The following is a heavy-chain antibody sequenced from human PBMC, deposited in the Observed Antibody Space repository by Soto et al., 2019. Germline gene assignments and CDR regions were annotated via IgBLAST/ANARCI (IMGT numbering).Heavy chain of an antibody. J-gene: IGHJ4*02. CDR2: MNPNSGNT. Sequence: ASVKVSCKASGYPFTSYDINWVRQATGQGLELMGWMNPNSGNTGYAQKFQGRVTMTRNTSISTAYMELSSLRSEDTAVYYCARGRDAITIFGVVTNFDNWGQGTVVTVS. V-gene: IGHV1-8*01. CDR1: GYPFTSYD. D-gene: IGHD3-3*01. CDR3: ARGRDAITIFGVVTNFDN.